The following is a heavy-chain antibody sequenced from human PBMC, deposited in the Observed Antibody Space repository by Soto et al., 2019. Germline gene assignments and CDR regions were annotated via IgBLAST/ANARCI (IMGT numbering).Heavy chain of an antibody. CDR1: GFTFSSYA. V-gene: IGHV3-23*01. D-gene: IGHD5-18*01. CDR3: AKGVYSYGYSIADY. CDR2: ISGSGGST. Sequence: EVQLLESGGGLVQPGGSPRLSCAASGFTFSSYAMSWVRQAPGKGLEWVSAISGSGGSTYYADSVKGRFTISRDNSKNTLYLQMNSLRAEDTAVYYCAKGVYSYGYSIADYWGQGTLVTVSS. J-gene: IGHJ4*02.